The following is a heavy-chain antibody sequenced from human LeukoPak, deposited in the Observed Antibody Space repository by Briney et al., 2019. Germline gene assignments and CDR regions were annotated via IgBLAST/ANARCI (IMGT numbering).Heavy chain of an antibody. D-gene: IGHD4-17*01. V-gene: IGHV1-69-2*01. CDR1: GYIFTDYY. CDR2: VDPQNGET. Sequence: ASVKISCKASGYIFTDYYMHWVQQAPGKGLEWMGHVDPQNGETVYAENFQGRVTMTADTSTDTAYMELTSLRSEDTAVYYCATDDYGDYWARFWGQGSLVTVSS. CDR3: ATDDYGDYWARF. J-gene: IGHJ4*02.